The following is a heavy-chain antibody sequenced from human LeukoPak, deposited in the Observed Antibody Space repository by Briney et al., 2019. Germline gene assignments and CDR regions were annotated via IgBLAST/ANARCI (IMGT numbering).Heavy chain of an antibody. Sequence: GGSLRLSCAASGFTFSSYSMNWVRQAPGKGLEWVSSISSSSSYIYYADSVKGRFTISRDNDKNSLYLQMNSLRAEDTAVYYCARVGCSGGSCYDYWGQGTLVTVSS. J-gene: IGHJ4*02. CDR2: ISSSSSYI. CDR3: ARVGCSGGSCYDY. CDR1: GFTFSSYS. D-gene: IGHD2-15*01. V-gene: IGHV3-21*01.